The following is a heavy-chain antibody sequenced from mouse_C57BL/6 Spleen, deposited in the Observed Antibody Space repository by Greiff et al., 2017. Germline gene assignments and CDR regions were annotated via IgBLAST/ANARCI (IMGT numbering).Heavy chain of an antibody. J-gene: IGHJ4*01. V-gene: IGHV1-55*01. D-gene: IGHD1-1*01. CDR1: GYTFTSYW. Sequence: QVQLKQPGAELVKPGASVKMSCKASGYTFTSYWITWVKQRPGQGLEWIGDIHPGSGSTNYNEKFKSKATLTVDTSSSTAYMQLSSLTSEDSAVYFCASLLITTPGAMDYWGQGTSVTVSS. CDR2: IHPGSGST. CDR3: ASLLITTPGAMDY.